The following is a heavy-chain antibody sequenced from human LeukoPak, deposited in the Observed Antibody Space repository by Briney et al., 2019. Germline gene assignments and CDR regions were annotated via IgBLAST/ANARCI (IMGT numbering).Heavy chain of an antibody. CDR3: AKEGSSSSVDY. J-gene: IGHJ4*02. V-gene: IGHV3-7*01. D-gene: IGHD6-6*01. Sequence: GSLRLSCAASGFTFSSYWMSWVRQAPGKGLEWVANIKQDGSEKYYVDSVKGRFTISRDNAKNTLYLQMNSLRAEDTAVYYCAKEGSSSSVDYWGQGTLVTVSS. CDR1: GFTFSSYW. CDR2: IKQDGSEK.